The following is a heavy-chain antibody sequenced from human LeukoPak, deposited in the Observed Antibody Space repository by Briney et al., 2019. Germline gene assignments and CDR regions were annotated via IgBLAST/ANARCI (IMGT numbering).Heavy chain of an antibody. CDR2: IYYSGST. CDR3: ARGYDSSGYYPMIFDY. D-gene: IGHD3-22*01. J-gene: IGHJ4*02. V-gene: IGHV4-31*02. Sequence: WIRQHPGKGLEXXGYIYYSGSTYYNPSLKSRVTISVDTSKNQFSLKLSSVTAADTAVYYCARGYDSSGYYPMIFDYWGQGTLVTVSS.